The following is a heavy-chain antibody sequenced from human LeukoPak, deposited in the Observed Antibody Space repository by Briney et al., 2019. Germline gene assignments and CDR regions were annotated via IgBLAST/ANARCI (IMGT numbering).Heavy chain of an antibody. CDR1: GFTFSGYW. Sequence: GGSLRLSCAASGFTFSGYWMHWVRQAPWKGLVWVSRIFGDGSSTIYADSVKGRFTISRDNAKNTLYLQMNSLRAEDTAVYYCARGVNYGGDYWGQGTLVTVSS. J-gene: IGHJ4*02. V-gene: IGHV3-74*01. D-gene: IGHD4-17*01. CDR3: ARGVNYGGDY. CDR2: IFGDGSST.